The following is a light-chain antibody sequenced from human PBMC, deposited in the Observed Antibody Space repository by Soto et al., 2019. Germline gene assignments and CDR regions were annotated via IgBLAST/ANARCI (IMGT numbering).Light chain of an antibody. CDR3: QSYDSSNGGV. CDR1: SVSIASNY. CDR2: EDN. V-gene: IGLV6-57*03. Sequence: NFMLTQPHSVSESPRKTVTISCTRSSVSIASNYVQWYQQRPGSAPTTVIYEDNQRPSGVPDRFSGSIDSSSNSASLTISGLKTEDEADDCCQSYDSSNGGVFGGGTKVTVL. J-gene: IGLJ2*01.